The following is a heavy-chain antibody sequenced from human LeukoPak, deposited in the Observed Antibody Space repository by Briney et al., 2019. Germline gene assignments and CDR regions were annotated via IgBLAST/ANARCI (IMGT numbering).Heavy chain of an antibody. CDR3: ARAYGSGSYYYGGFDY. D-gene: IGHD3-10*01. V-gene: IGHV1-2*02. J-gene: IGHJ4*02. CDR1: GYTFTGYY. Sequence: ASVKVSCKASGYTFTGYYMHWVRQAPGQGLEWMGWINPNSGGTNYAKKFQGRVTMTRDTSISTAYMELRRLRSDDTAVYYCARAYGSGSYYYGGFDYWGQGTLVTVSS. CDR2: INPNSGGT.